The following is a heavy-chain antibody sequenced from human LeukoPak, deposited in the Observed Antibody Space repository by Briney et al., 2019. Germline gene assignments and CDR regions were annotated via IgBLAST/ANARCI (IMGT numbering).Heavy chain of an antibody. D-gene: IGHD3-22*01. CDR2: ISGSGDST. CDR1: GFTFSTYA. J-gene: IGHJ4*02. CDR3: ARDYYDSSGYYYQF. V-gene: IGHV3-23*01. Sequence: GGSLRLSCAASGFTFSTYAVNWVRQAPGKGLEWVSTISGSGDSTYYADSVKGRFTISRHNSKNTLYLQMNSLRAEDTAVYYCARDYYDSSGYYYQFWGQGTLVTVSS.